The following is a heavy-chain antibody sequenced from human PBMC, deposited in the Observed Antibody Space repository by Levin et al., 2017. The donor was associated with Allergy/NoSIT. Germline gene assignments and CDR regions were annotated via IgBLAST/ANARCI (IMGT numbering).Heavy chain of an antibody. CDR2: ISFSSSYI. J-gene: IGHJ4*02. CDR3: ARGLLGGD. V-gene: IGHV3-21*01. Sequence: PGGSLRLSCAASGFTFSTYNMNWVRQVPGKGLEWVSSISFSSSYIYYADSVRGRFTISRDNAKNSLYLQMNSLRAEDTAVYYCARGLLGGDWGRGTLVTVSS. D-gene: IGHD3-16*01. CDR1: GFTFSTYN.